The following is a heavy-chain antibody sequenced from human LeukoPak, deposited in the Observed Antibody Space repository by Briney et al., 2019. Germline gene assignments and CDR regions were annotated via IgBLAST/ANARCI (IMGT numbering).Heavy chain of an antibody. D-gene: IGHD4-11*01. CDR1: GFTFSGSA. V-gene: IGHV3-73*01. CDR3: THHDYSKYVATVDY. Sequence: GGSLRLSCAASGFTFSGSAMHWVRQASGKGLEWVGRIRSKANSYATAYAASVKGRFTISRDDSKNTAYLQMNSLKTEDTAVYYCTHHDYSKYVATVDYWGQGTLVTVSS. J-gene: IGHJ4*02. CDR2: IRSKANSYAT.